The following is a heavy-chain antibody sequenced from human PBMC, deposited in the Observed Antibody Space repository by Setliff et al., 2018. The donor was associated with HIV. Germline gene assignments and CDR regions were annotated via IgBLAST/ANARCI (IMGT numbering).Heavy chain of an antibody. CDR2: IYYSGGT. J-gene: IGHJ4*02. Sequence: KTSETLSLTCSVSGGSINSYYWGWIRQPPGKGLEWVGYIYYSGGTTYNPSLKSRVTISLDTPKNQFSLKLNSVIAADTAVYYCARNRVPSSLWGQGTLVTVSS. D-gene: IGHD3-10*01. CDR3: ARNRVPSSL. CDR1: GGSINSYY. V-gene: IGHV4-59*01.